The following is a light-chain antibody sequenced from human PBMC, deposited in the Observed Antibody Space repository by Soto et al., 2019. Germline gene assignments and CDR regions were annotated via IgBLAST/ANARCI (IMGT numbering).Light chain of an antibody. CDR1: SSDVGGYNY. J-gene: IGLJ2*01. Sequence: QSALTQPASVSGSPGQSITISCTGTSSDVGGYNYVSWYQKHPGKAPKLMIYDVSNRPSGVSNRFSGSKSGNTASLTISGLQAEDEADYYCSSYTSSSTEVVFGGGTQLTVL. CDR3: SSYTSSSTEVV. CDR2: DVS. V-gene: IGLV2-14*01.